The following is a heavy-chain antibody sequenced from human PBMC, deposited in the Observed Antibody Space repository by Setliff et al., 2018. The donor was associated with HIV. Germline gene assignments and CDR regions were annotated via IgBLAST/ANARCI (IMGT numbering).Heavy chain of an antibody. CDR1: GGTFSSYA. J-gene: IGHJ3*02. D-gene: IGHD6-19*01. CDR3: ARDLGSEQWQRNALDI. V-gene: IGHV1-69*05. Sequence: SVKVSCKASGGTFSSYAISWVRQAPGQGLEWMGGIIPIFGTTNYAQKFQGRVTITTDESTTTAYMELSSLRSEDTALYYCARDLGSEQWQRNALDIWGQGTMVTVSS. CDR2: IIPIFGTT.